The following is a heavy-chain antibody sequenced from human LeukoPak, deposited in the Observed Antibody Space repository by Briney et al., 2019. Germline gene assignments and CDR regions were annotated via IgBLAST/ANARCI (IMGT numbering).Heavy chain of an antibody. CDR2: ISAYNGNT. V-gene: IGHV1-18*01. J-gene: IGHJ6*03. CDR1: GYTFTSYG. D-gene: IGHD3-3*01. CDR3: ARSPGEDFWSINAYYYYMDV. Sequence: ASVKVSCKASGYTFTSYGISWVRQAPGQGLEWMGWISAYNGNTNYAQKLQGRVTMTTDTSTSTAYMELRSLRSDDTAVYYCARSPGEDFWSINAYYYYMDVWGKGTTVTVSS.